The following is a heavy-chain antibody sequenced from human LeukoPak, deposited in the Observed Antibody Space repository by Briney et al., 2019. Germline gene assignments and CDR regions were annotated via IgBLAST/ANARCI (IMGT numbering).Heavy chain of an antibody. CDR2: IYYSGST. CDR3: ARGPVVVAATPYYYYGMDV. CDR1: GESISGFY. J-gene: IGHJ6*02. V-gene: IGHV4-59*08. Sequence: SETLSLTCTVSGESISGFYWNWIRQPPGKGLEWLGYIYYSGSTNYNPSLKSRVTISIDTSKNQFSLKLSSVTAADTAVYYCARGPVVVAATPYYYYGMDVWGQGTTVTVSS. D-gene: IGHD2-15*01.